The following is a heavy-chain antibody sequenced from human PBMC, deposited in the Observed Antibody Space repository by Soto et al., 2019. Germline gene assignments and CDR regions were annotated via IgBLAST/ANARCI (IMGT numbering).Heavy chain of an antibody. J-gene: IGHJ6*02. D-gene: IGHD3-3*01. CDR3: ARHGAELRFLEWYGMDV. CDR2: IYPGDSDT. Sequence: PGESLKISCKGSGYSFTSYWIGWVRQMPGKGLEWMGIIYPGDSDTRYSPSFQGQVTISADKSISTAYLQWSSLKASDTAMYYCARHGAELRFLEWYGMDVWGQGTTVTVSS. CDR1: GYSFTSYW. V-gene: IGHV5-51*01.